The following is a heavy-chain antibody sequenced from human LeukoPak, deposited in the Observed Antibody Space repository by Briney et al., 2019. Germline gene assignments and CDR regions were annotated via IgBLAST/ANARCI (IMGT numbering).Heavy chain of an antibody. J-gene: IGHJ3*02. Sequence: GGSLRLSCAASGLSLRSDWIHWVRQAPGKGLEWVSRIQADGRGTTYADSVEGRFTISKDNARNRLYLQMDSLRAEDTGVYYCARGPSATGAFDIWGQGTEVTVSS. CDR1: GLSLRSDW. V-gene: IGHV3-74*03. D-gene: IGHD2-2*01. CDR2: IQADGRGT. CDR3: ARGPSATGAFDI.